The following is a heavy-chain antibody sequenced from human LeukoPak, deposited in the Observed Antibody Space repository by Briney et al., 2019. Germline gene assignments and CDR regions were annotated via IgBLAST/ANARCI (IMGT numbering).Heavy chain of an antibody. V-gene: IGHV3-74*01. Sequence: GGSLRLSCAASGFTFSSYWIHWVRQAPGKGLLWVSRIDSDGSSTSYADSVKGRFTISRDNANNTLYLQMNSLRAEDTAVYYCARDGTANAFDIWGQGTVVTVSS. CDR1: GFTFSSYW. J-gene: IGHJ3*02. CDR3: ARDGTANAFDI. CDR2: IDSDGSST. D-gene: IGHD6-25*01.